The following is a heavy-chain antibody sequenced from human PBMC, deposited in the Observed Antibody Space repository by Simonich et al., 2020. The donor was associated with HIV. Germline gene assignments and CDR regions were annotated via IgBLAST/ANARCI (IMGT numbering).Heavy chain of an antibody. J-gene: IGHJ6*02. Sequence: QVLLQESGPGLVKPSETLSLTCSVSGGSISSGYYWGWIRQPPGKGLEWIGSMFHSGSTNYNPALKSRVTISVDTSKNQFSLKLSSVTAADTAVYYCARDGWSYYNFWAGYGMDVWGQGTTVTVSS. CDR2: MFHSGST. CDR1: GGSISSGYY. CDR3: ARDGWSYYNFWAGYGMDV. D-gene: IGHD3-3*01. V-gene: IGHV4-38-2*02.